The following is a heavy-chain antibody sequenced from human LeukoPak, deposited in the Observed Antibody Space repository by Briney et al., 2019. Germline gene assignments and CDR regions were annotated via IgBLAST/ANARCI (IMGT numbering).Heavy chain of an antibody. Sequence: PGRSLRLSCAASGFTFSSYGMHWVRQATGKGLGWVAVISYDGSNKYYADSVKGRFTIYRDNSKNTLYLQMNSLRAGDTAVYYCAKDRAGGYSGHKTGGYFDYWGQGTLVTVSS. J-gene: IGHJ4*02. CDR1: GFTFSSYG. CDR3: AKDRAGGYSGHKTGGYFDY. D-gene: IGHD5-12*01. CDR2: ISYDGSNK. V-gene: IGHV3-30*18.